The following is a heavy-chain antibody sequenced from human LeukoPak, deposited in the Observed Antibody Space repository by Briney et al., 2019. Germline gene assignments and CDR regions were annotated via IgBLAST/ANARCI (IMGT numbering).Heavy chain of an antibody. J-gene: IGHJ5*02. CDR1: GGSISSNNW. V-gene: IGHV4-4*02. CDR3: ARDSYYFGSGSDNTPYNWFDP. Sequence: PSETLSLTCTVSGGSISSNNWWSWVRQPPGKRLEWIAEIYHSGSTNYNPSLKSRVTISVDKSKNQFSLKLSSVTAADTAMYYCARDSYYFGSGSDNTPYNWFDPWGQGTLVTVSS. CDR2: IYHSGST. D-gene: IGHD3-10*01.